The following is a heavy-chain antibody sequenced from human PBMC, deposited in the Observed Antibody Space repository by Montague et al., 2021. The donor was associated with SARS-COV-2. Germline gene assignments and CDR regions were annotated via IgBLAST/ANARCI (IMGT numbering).Heavy chain of an antibody. J-gene: IGHJ6*02. D-gene: IGHD6-19*01. CDR3: ARESAYSCGWSYYYGMDV. V-gene: IGHV4-4*07. Sequence: SETLSLTCTVSGGSISNYYWTWIRQPAGKGLEWIGRLYTSGSTTYNPSLKSRVTMSVDTSKNQFSLNVTSVTAADTAIYYCARESAYSCGWSYYYGMDVWGQGTTVTVS. CDR2: LYTSGST. CDR1: GGSISNYY.